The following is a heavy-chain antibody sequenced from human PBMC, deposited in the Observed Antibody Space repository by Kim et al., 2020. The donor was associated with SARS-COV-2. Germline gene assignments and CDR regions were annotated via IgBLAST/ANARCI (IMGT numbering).Heavy chain of an antibody. CDR1: GGTFSSYA. Sequence: SVKVSCKASGGTFSSYAISWVRQAPGQGLEWMGGIIPIFGTANYAQKFQGRVTITADESTSTAYMELSSLRSEDTAVYYCAREGASGGSREIDYWGQGTLVTVSS. J-gene: IGHJ4*02. V-gene: IGHV1-69*13. CDR3: AREGASGGSREIDY. CDR2: IIPIFGTA. D-gene: IGHD2-15*01.